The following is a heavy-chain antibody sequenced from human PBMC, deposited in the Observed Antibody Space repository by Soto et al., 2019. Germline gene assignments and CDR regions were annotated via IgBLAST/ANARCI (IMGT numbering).Heavy chain of an antibody. CDR1: GFTFSSYG. CDR2: ISYDGSNK. Sequence: GGSLRLSCAASGFTFSSYGMHWVRQAPGKGLEWVAVISYDGSNKYYADSVKGRFTISRDNSKNTLYLQMNSLRAEDTAVYYCARGEMATMTYLDYWGQGTLVTVSS. V-gene: IGHV3-30*03. CDR3: ARGEMATMTYLDY. J-gene: IGHJ4*02. D-gene: IGHD3-10*01.